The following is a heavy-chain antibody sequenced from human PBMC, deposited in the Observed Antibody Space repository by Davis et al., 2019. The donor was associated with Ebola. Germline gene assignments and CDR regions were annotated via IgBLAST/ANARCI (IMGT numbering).Heavy chain of an antibody. CDR3: ARDDSLYYDILTGYQIANWFDP. CDR1: GFTFSSYG. Sequence: GGSLRLSCAASGFTFSSYGMHWVRQAPGRGLEWVAFVRSHGSDDHYADSVKGRFTISRDNSKNTLYLQMNSLRAEDTAVYYCARDDSLYYDILTGYQIANWFDPWGQGTLVTVSS. V-gene: IGHV3-30*02. J-gene: IGHJ5*02. D-gene: IGHD3-9*01. CDR2: VRSHGSDD.